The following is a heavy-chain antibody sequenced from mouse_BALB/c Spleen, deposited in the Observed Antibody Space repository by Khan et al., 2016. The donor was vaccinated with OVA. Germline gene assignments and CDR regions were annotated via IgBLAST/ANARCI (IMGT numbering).Heavy chain of an antibody. D-gene: IGHD2-3*01. CDR2: IYPYNDDT. Sequence: VQLQQSGPELVKPGASVKMSCKASGYTFTSYVMHWVKQKPGLGLEWIGYIYPYNDDTKYNEKFKGKATLTSDKSSSTAYMELSSLTSEDSAVYYCAPVDDYSVSFAYWGQGTLVTVSA. J-gene: IGHJ3*01. V-gene: IGHV1S136*01. CDR1: GYTFTSYV. CDR3: APVDDYSVSFAY.